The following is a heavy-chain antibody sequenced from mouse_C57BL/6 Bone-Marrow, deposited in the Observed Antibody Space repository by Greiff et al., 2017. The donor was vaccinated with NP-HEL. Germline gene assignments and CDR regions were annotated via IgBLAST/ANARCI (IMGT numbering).Heavy chain of an antibody. CDR1: GFTFSDYG. CDR2: ISSGSSTI. V-gene: IGHV5-17*01. Sequence: EVKLVESGGGLVKPGGSLKLSCAASGFTFSDYGMHWVRQAPEKGLEWVAYISSGSSTIYYADTVKGRFTISRDNAKNTLFLQMTSLRSEDTAMYSCARRLVPWFAYWGQGTLVTVSA. CDR3: ARRLVPWFAY. J-gene: IGHJ3*01. D-gene: IGHD4-1*01.